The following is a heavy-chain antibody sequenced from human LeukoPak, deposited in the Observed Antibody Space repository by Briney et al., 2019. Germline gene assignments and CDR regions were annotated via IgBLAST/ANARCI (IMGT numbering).Heavy chain of an antibody. CDR3: AKGHKYYDILTGTMPPITWFDP. V-gene: IGHV3-30*18. CDR2: ISYDGSNK. CDR1: GFTFSSYG. J-gene: IGHJ5*02. D-gene: IGHD3-9*01. Sequence: GGSLRLSCAASGFTFSSYGMHWVRQAPGKGLEWVAVISYDGSNKYYADSVKGRFTISRDNSKNTLYLQMNSLRAEDTAVYYCAKGHKYYDILTGTMPPITWFDPWGQGTLVTVSS.